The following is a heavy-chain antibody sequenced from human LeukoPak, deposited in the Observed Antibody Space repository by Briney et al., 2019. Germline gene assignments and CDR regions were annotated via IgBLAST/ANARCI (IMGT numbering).Heavy chain of an antibody. J-gene: IGHJ4*02. D-gene: IGHD6-19*01. CDR2: ISSDGNNR. CDR1: GFTFSSYS. Sequence: GRSLRLSCAASGFTFSSYSIQWVRQAPGKGLEWVAVISSDGNNRYYADSVNGRFTISRDNSKNTLYLQMNSLRAEDTAVYYCARDIIAVASSDYWGQGTLVTVSS. CDR3: ARDIIAVASSDY. V-gene: IGHV3-30-3*01.